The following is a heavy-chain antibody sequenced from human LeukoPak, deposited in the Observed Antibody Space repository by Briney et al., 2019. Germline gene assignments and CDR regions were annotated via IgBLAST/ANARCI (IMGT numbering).Heavy chain of an antibody. CDR2: ISIDSGTM. CDR1: GFTFSSYA. J-gene: IGHJ4*02. Sequence: PGGSLKLSCSAAGFTFSSYAMHWVRQAPGRGPEWISYISIDSGTMHYADSVKGRFTISRDNAKNSLFLQVNSLRDDDTAVYYCVRDDGWAFDYWGQGTRVTVSS. V-gene: IGHV3-48*02. CDR3: VRDDGWAFDY. D-gene: IGHD1-26*01.